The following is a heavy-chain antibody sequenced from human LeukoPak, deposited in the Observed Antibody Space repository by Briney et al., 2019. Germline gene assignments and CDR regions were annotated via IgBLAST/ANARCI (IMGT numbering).Heavy chain of an antibody. V-gene: IGHV3-49*04. CDR3: TRGRQYCSSTSCYVNWFDP. J-gene: IGHJ5*02. D-gene: IGHD2-2*01. Sequence: TGGSLRLSCTASGFTFGDYAMNWVRQAPGKGLEWVGFIRSKAYGGTTDYAASVKGRFTISRDDSKSIAYLQMNSLKTEDTAVYYCTRGRQYCSSTSCYVNWFDPWGQGTLVTVSS. CDR1: GFTFGDYA. CDR2: IRSKAYGGTT.